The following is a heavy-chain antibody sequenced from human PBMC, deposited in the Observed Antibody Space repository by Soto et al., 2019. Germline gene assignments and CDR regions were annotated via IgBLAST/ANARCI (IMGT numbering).Heavy chain of an antibody. CDR1: GFTLSSYA. D-gene: IGHD6-13*01. CDR3: ARIIAAAGPFDY. V-gene: IGHV3-23*01. J-gene: IGHJ4*02. Sequence: PGGSLRLSCAASGFTLSSYAMSWVRQAPGKGLEWVSAISGSGGRTYYADSVKGRFTNSRDNSKNTLYMQMNSLRAEDTAVYYCARIIAAAGPFDYWGQGTLVTVSS. CDR2: ISGSGGRT.